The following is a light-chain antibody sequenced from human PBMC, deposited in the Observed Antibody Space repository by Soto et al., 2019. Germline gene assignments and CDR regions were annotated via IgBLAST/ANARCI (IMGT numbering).Light chain of an antibody. Sequence: EIVLTQSPGTLSLSPGERATLSCRASQSVSISYLAWYQQKPGQAPRLLIYGASSRATGIPDRFSGSGSGTDFTLTISRLEPGDFAVYYCQQYGSSPPWTFGQGTRVEIK. CDR2: GAS. J-gene: IGKJ1*01. CDR1: QSVSISY. CDR3: QQYGSSPPWT. V-gene: IGKV3-20*01.